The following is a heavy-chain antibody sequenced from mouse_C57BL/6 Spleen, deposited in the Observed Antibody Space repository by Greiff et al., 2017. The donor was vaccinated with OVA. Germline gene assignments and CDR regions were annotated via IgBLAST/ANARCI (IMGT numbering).Heavy chain of an antibody. CDR1: VYAFSSSW. V-gene: IGHV1-82*01. Sequence: VQLQQSGPELVKPGASVKISCKASVYAFSSSWMNWVKQRPGKGLEWIGRIYPGDGDTNYNGKFKGKATLTADKSSSTAYMQLSSLTSEDSAVYFCARGTYGMDYWGQGTSVTVSS. CDR3: ARGTYGMDY. J-gene: IGHJ4*01. D-gene: IGHD3-3*01. CDR2: IYPGDGDT.